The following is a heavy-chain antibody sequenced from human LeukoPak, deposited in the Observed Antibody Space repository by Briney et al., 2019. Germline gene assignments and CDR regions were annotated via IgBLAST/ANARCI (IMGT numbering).Heavy chain of an antibody. CDR3: AAQYSGYVRLDY. CDR1: GGSISSSDYY. V-gene: IGHV4-39*07. J-gene: IGHJ4*02. D-gene: IGHD5-12*01. Sequence: PSETLSLTCTVSGGSISSSDYYWSWIRQPPGKELEWIASINYSGSTNYNPSLKSRVTISVDTSKNQFSLKLSSVTAADTAVYYCAAQYSGYVRLDYWGQGTLVTVSS. CDR2: INYSGST.